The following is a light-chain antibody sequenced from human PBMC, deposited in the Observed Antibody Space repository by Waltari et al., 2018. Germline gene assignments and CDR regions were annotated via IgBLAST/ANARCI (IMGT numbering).Light chain of an antibody. V-gene: IGLV2-14*03. CDR2: YGN. Sequence: QSALTQPASVSGSPGQSITISCTGTSHDVGGYKYVSWYQQHPGKAPKVLIYYGNNLPSVVSKRFSGSKSGNTASLTISVLQAEDEADYFCSSYTSSTSVIFGGGTKVTVL. CDR3: SSYTSSTSVI. CDR1: SHDVGGYKY. J-gene: IGLJ2*01.